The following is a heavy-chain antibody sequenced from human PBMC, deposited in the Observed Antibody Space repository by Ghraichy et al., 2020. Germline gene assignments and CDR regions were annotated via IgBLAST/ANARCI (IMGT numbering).Heavy chain of an antibody. CDR3: AKDFLIGAYSSIWYGPDY. V-gene: IGHV3-30*02. CDR1: GFTFSNYG. CDR2: IRYDGSNK. J-gene: IGHJ4*01. D-gene: IGHD6-13*01. Sequence: GGSLRLSCAASGFTFSNYGMHWVRQAPGKGLQWVAFIRYDGSNKYYVDSVKGRFTISRDNSKNTLYLQMNSLRAEDTALYYCAKDFLIGAYSSIWYGPDYWGHETLVTVSS.